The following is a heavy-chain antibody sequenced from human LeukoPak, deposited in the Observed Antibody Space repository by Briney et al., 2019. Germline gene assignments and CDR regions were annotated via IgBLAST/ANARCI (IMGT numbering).Heavy chain of an antibody. CDR2: IYSGGST. V-gene: IGHV3-53*01. CDR3: ARGIEYSSGWYQYYFDY. CDR1: GFTVSSNY. Sequence: GGSLRLSCAASGFTVSSNYMSWVRQAPGKGLEWVSVIYSGGSTYYADSVKGRFTISRDNSKNTLYLQMNSLRAEDTAVYYCARGIEYSSGWYQYYFDYWGQGTLVTVSS. J-gene: IGHJ4*02. D-gene: IGHD6-19*01.